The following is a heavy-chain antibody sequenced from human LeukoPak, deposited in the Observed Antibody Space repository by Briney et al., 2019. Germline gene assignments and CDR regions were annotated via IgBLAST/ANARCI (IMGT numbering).Heavy chain of an antibody. Sequence: SETLSLTCTVSGGSVSSGSYYWAWVRQPPGRGLEWIGYIYYSGITNYNTSLKSRVTISIDTSKNQFSLKLSSVTAADTAMYYCARGITGSTLAQYWGQGTLVTVSS. V-gene: IGHV4-61*01. J-gene: IGHJ4*02. D-gene: IGHD1-7*01. CDR1: GGSVSSGSYY. CDR2: IYYSGIT. CDR3: ARGITGSTLAQY.